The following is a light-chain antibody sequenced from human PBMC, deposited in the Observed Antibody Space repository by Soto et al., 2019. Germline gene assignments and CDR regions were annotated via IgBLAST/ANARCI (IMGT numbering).Light chain of an antibody. J-gene: IGLJ3*02. CDR1: SSNIGAGYD. V-gene: IGLV1-40*01. CDR2: GNS. CDR3: QSFDSLSILGV. Sequence: QSVLTQPPSLSGAPGQRVTISCTGSSSNIGAGYDVHWYQQFPGTAPKLLIYGNSNRPSGVPDRFSGSKSGTSASLAITGLQAEDEADYYCQSFDSLSILGVFGGGTKVTVL.